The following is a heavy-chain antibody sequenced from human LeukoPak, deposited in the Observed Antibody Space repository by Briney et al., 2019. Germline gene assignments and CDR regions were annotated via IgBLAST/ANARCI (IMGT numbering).Heavy chain of an antibody. Sequence: ASVKVSCKASGYTFTGYYLHWVRQAPEQGLEWMGWINPNSGGTNYAQKFQGRVTMTRDTSISTAYMELSRLRSDDTAVYYCAGQIWNGDRLWYWGQGTLVTVSS. CDR2: INPNSGGT. J-gene: IGHJ4*02. CDR3: AGQIWNGDRLWY. CDR1: GYTFTGYY. V-gene: IGHV1-2*02. D-gene: IGHD1-1*01.